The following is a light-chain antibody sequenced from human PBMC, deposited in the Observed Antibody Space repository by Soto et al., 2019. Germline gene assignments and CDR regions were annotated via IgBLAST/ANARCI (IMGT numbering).Light chain of an antibody. CDR1: QGIDNF. Sequence: DIQLTQSPSFLSASIGDRVTITCRASQGIDNFLAWYQQKPGRAPKLLISGISTLQSGGPSRYSGSGSGTEFTLTITSLQPEDFATYYCQQVKSYPLNFGGGTKVEIE. CDR2: GIS. V-gene: IGKV1-9*01. CDR3: QQVKSYPLN. J-gene: IGKJ4*01.